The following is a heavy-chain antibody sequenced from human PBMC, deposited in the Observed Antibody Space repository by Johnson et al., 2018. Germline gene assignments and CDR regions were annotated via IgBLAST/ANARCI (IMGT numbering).Heavy chain of an antibody. CDR3: ARDNRGYSYGHDAFDI. V-gene: IGHV5-51*03. J-gene: IGHJ3*02. CDR1: GYXFTSYW. Sequence: KQPGESLKISCKGSGYXFTSYWIGWVRQMPGKGLEWMGIIYPGDSDTRYSPSFQGQVTISADKSISTAYLQWSSLKASDTAMYYCARDNRGYSYGHDAFDIWGQGTMVTVSS. D-gene: IGHD5-18*01. CDR2: IYPGDSDT.